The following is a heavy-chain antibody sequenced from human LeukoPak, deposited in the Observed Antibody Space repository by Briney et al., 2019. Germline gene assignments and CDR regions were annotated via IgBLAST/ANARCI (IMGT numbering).Heavy chain of an antibody. J-gene: IGHJ5*02. V-gene: IGHV1-46*03. CDR2: INPSGGST. CDR3: ARDRGYDFWSGYLPISNYNWFDP. D-gene: IGHD3-3*01. CDR1: GYTFTSYY. Sequence: ASVKVSCKASGYTFTSYYMHWVRQAPGQGLEWMGIINPSGGSTSYAQKFQGRVTMTRDTSTSTVYMELSSLRSEDTAVYYCARDRGYDFWSGYLPISNYNWFDPWGQGTLVTVSS.